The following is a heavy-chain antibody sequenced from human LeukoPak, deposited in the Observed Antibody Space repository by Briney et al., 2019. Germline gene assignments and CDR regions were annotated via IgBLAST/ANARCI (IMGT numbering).Heavy chain of an antibody. CDR1: GGTFSSYA. D-gene: IGHD4-17*01. V-gene: IGHV1-69*13. Sequence: ASVKVSCKASGGTFSSYAISWVRQAPGRGLEWMGGIIPIFGTANYAQKFQGRVTITADESTSTAYMELSSLRSEDTAVYYCASEINDYGDPGYFDYWGQGTLVTVSS. J-gene: IGHJ4*02. CDR2: IIPIFGTA. CDR3: ASEINDYGDPGYFDY.